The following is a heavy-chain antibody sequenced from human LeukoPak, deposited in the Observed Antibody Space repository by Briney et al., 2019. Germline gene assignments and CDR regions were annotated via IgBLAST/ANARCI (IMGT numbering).Heavy chain of an antibody. Sequence: ASVKVSCKASGYTFTGYYMHWVRQAPGQGLEWMGWINPNSGGTNYAQKFQGRVTMTRDTSISTAYMELSRLRSDDTAVYYCARSLLYDFWSGYYLFWFDYWGQGTLVTVSS. J-gene: IGHJ4*02. CDR1: GYTFTGYY. CDR3: ARSLLYDFWSGYYLFWFDY. D-gene: IGHD3-3*01. V-gene: IGHV1-2*02. CDR2: INPNSGGT.